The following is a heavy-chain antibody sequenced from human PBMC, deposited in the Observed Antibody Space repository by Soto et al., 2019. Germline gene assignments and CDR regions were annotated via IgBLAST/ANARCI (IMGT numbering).Heavy chain of an antibody. CDR1: GFTFSSYG. V-gene: IGHV3-30*18. CDR2: ISYDGSNK. Sequence: GGSLRLSCAASGFTFSSYGMHWVRQAPGKGLEWVAVISYDGSNKYYADSVKGRFTISRDSSKSTLYLQINSLTAEDTAVYYCAKAVAGAPSRINYWGQGTLVTVSS. CDR3: AKAVAGAPSRINY. J-gene: IGHJ4*02. D-gene: IGHD2-15*01.